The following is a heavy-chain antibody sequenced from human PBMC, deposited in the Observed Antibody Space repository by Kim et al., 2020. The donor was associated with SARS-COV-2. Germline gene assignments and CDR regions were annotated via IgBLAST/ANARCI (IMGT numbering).Heavy chain of an antibody. CDR3: AREWELLGWFDP. CDR2: INPNSGGT. J-gene: IGHJ5*02. Sequence: ASVKVSCKASGYTFTGYYMHWVRQAPGQGLEWMGWINPNSGGTNYAQKFQGRVTMTRDTSISTAYMELSRLRSDDTAVYYCAREWELLGWFDPWGQGTLVTVSS. V-gene: IGHV1-2*02. D-gene: IGHD1-26*01. CDR1: GYTFTGYY.